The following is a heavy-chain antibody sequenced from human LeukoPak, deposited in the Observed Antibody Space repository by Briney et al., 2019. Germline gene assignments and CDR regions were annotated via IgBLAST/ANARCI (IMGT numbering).Heavy chain of an antibody. Sequence: SETLSLTCTVSGDFIGGSYWSWIRQPAGKGLEWIGRIYTTGTANYNPSLTSRVTMSVDTSKKQLSLKLNSVTAADTAVYYCATVGGEGGFLHYWGQGILVAVSS. CDR3: ATVGGEGGFLHY. D-gene: IGHD7-27*01. CDR1: GDFIGGSY. J-gene: IGHJ4*02. V-gene: IGHV4-4*07. CDR2: IYTTGTA.